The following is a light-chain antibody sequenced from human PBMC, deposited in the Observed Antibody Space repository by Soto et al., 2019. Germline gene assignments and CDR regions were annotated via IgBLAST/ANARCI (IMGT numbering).Light chain of an antibody. CDR3: QQYNNWPRT. J-gene: IGKJ1*01. CDR1: ETVRSN. V-gene: IGKV3D-15*01. Sequence: RVMTQSPDTLSVSPGERATLSCRASETVRSNLAWYQQKPGQAPRLLIYAASTRATGIPARFSGSGSGTEFTLTINSLQSEDFAVYYCQQYNNWPRTFGQGTKVDIK. CDR2: AAS.